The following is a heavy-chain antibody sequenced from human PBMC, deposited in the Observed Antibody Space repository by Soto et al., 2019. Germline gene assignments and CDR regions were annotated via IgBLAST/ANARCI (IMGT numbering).Heavy chain of an antibody. CDR2: ISGGAEGA. D-gene: IGHD2-15*01. J-gene: IGHJ4*02. CDR1: GFTFSSHA. V-gene: IGHV3-23*01. CDR3: ARDLWWYLH. Sequence: EVQLLESGGGLVQPGGALRLSCAASGFTFSSHAMSWVRQAPGKGLEWLSSISGGAEGAYYADSVKGRFTISRDNFKNTLYLQMNSLRAEDTAVYYCARDLWWYLHWGQGTLVTVSS.